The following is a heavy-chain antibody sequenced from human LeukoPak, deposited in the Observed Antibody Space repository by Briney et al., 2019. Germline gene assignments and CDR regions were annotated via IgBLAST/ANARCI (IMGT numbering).Heavy chain of an antibody. J-gene: IGHJ4*02. V-gene: IGHV4-39*01. CDR1: GGSISSSSYY. CDR2: IYYSGST. CDR3: ARQPRGIAVAGMPDY. D-gene: IGHD6-19*01. Sequence: SETLSLTCTVSGGSISSSSYYWGWIRQPPGKGLGWIGSIYYSGSTYYNPSLKSRVTISVDTSKNQFSLKLSSVTAADTAVYYCARQPRGIAVAGMPDYWGQGTLVTVSS.